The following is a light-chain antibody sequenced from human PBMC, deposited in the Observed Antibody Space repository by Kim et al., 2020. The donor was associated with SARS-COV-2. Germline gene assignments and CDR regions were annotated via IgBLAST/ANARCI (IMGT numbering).Light chain of an antibody. V-gene: IGKV1-5*03. Sequence: SASVGDRVTITGRASQTISSRLAWYQKKPGKAPNLLIYKASSLESGVPSRFSGSGSGTEFTLTITSLQPDDSATYYCQQYNGYSTFGQGTKVDI. J-gene: IGKJ1*01. CDR2: KAS. CDR1: QTISSR. CDR3: QQYNGYST.